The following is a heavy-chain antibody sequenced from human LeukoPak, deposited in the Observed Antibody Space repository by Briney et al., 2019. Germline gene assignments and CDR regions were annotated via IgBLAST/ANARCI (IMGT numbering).Heavy chain of an antibody. D-gene: IGHD3-10*01. V-gene: IGHV1-3*01. J-gene: IGHJ4*02. Sequence: ASVKVSCRASGYTFTSYALHWVRQAPGQRLELMGWINAGNGNTKYSQKFQGRVTITRDTSASTAYMELSSLRSEDTAVYYCAREWPDGSGSYYRWGQGTLVTVSS. CDR2: INAGNGNT. CDR3: AREWPDGSGSYYR. CDR1: GYTFTSYA.